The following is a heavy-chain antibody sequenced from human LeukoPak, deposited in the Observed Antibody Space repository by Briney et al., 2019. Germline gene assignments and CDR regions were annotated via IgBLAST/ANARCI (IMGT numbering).Heavy chain of an antibody. CDR1: GFTFSSYS. D-gene: IGHD3-10*01. CDR2: ISSSSSYI. J-gene: IGHJ4*02. V-gene: IGHV3-21*04. CDR3: AKGAMVRGVLDY. Sequence: GGSLRLSCAASGFTFSSYSMNWVRQAPGKGLEWVSSISSSSSYIYYADSVKGRFTISRDNSKNTLYLQMNSLRAEDTAVYYCAKGAMVRGVLDYWGQGTLVTVSS.